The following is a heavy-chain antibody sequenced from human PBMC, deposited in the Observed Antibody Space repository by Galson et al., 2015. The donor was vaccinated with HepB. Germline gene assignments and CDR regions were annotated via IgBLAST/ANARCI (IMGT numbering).Heavy chain of an antibody. CDR1: GGTFSSYA. Sequence: SVKVSCKASGGTFSSYAISWVRQAPGQGLEWMGRIIPILGIANYAQKFQGRVTITADKSTSTAYMELSSLRSEDTAVYYCARSAVKVVPAAMPVYGMDVWGQGTTVTVSS. CDR3: ARSAVKVVPAAMPVYGMDV. J-gene: IGHJ6*02. CDR2: IIPILGIA. D-gene: IGHD2-2*01. V-gene: IGHV1-69*04.